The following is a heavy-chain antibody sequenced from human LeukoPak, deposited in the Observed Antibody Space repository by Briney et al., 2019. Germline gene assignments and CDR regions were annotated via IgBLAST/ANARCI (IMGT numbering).Heavy chain of an antibody. CDR2: ISYDGSNK. D-gene: IGHD1-26*01. Sequence: GGSLRLSRAASGFTFSSYAMHWVRQAPGKGLEWVAVISYDGSNKYYADSVKGRFTISRDNSKNTLYLQMNSLRAEDTAVYYCARVPGSYPENYYYGMDVWGQGTTVTVSS. CDR1: GFTFSSYA. CDR3: ARVPGSYPENYYYGMDV. V-gene: IGHV3-30-3*01. J-gene: IGHJ6*02.